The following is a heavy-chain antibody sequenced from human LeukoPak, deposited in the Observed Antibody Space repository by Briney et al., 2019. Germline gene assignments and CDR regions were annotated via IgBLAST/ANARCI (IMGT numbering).Heavy chain of an antibody. CDR1: GFTFSSYA. J-gene: IGHJ4*02. Sequence: GGSLRLSCAASGFTFSSYAMSWVRQAPGKWLEWVSTITTVGSTYYADSVKGRFTISRDNSRNTLFLQVDSLRAEDTAIYYCANLVLGSLRLPWGQGTLLTVSS. D-gene: IGHD2-15*01. CDR2: ITTVGST. CDR3: ANLVLGSLRLP. V-gene: IGHV3-23*01.